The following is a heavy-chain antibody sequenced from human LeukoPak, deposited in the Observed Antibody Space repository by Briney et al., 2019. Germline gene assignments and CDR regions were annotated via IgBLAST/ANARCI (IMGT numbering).Heavy chain of an antibody. J-gene: IGHJ4*02. CDR3: ARLRITDWYYFDY. CDR2: IYYSGST. CDR1: GGSISSYY. D-gene: IGHD3-10*01. Sequence: PSETLSLTCTVSGGSISSYYWSWIRQPPGKGLEWVGYIYYSGSTNYNPSLKSRVTISVDTSKNQFSLKLSSVTAADAAVYYCARLRITDWYYFDYWGQGTLVTVSS. V-gene: IGHV4-59*08.